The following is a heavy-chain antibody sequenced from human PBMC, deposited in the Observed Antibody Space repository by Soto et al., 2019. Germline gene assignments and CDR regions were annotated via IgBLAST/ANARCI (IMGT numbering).Heavy chain of an antibody. V-gene: IGHV4-31*03. D-gene: IGHD3-22*01. J-gene: IGHJ4*02. Sequence: SLSLACTVLVDSCSSNNYYWSWILQRPGKGLEWIGYIHYSGDSYDNPSLTSRITMSMDVPKNQFSLNLRSVTAADTAIYYCARDVNDSSGSQGFDYWGQGTLVTVSS. CDR1: VDSCSSNNYY. CDR2: IHYSGDS. CDR3: ARDVNDSSGSQGFDY.